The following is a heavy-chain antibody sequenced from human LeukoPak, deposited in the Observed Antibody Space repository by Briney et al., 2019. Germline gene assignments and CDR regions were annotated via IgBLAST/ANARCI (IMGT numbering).Heavy chain of an antibody. CDR2: IWNDGSDE. J-gene: IGHJ3*02. CDR1: GFTVSNNY. D-gene: IGHD1-26*01. CDR3: TFEIGRSQGAFDI. V-gene: IGHV3-33*08. Sequence: GGSLRLSCAASGFTVSNNYMSWVRQTPGKGLEWVAAIWNDGSDENYADSVKGRFTISSDNSKNTLYLQMNSLRVEDTAVYYCTFEIGRSQGAFDIWGPGTMITVSS.